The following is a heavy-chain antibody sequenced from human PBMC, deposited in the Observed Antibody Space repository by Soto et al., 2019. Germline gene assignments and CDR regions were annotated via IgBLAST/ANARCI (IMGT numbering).Heavy chain of an antibody. CDR2: IKQDGSET. D-gene: IGHD3-22*01. Sequence: EVQLVESGGGLVQPGGSLRLSCAASGFSFSTYWMSWVRQAPGTGLEWVANIKQDGSETFYVDSLKGRFTISRDNAQKSRQLQMHSLRAAHTAVYYCARYRGSGFYGQYYSGLDGWGRGTPVTVSS. CDR1: GFSFSTYW. CDR3: ARYRGSGFYGQYYSGLDG. J-gene: IGHJ6*02. V-gene: IGHV3-7*05.